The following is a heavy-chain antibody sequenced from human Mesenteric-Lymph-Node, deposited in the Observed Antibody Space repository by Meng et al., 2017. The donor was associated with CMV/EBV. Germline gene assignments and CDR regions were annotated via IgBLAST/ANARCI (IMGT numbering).Heavy chain of an antibody. J-gene: IGHJ6*02. CDR3: ARDLAAAGYYYYYGMDV. D-gene: IGHD6-13*01. Sequence: GESLKISCAASGFTFSSYAMHWVRQAPGKGLEWVAVISYDGSNKYYADSVKGRFTISRDKSKNTLYLQMNSLRDEDTAVYYCARDLAAAGYYYYYGMDVWGQGTTVTVSS. V-gene: IGHV3-30-3*01. CDR1: GFTFSSYA. CDR2: ISYDGSNK.